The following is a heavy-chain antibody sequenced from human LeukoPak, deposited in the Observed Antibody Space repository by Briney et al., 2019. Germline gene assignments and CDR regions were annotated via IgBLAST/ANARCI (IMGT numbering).Heavy chain of an antibody. J-gene: IGHJ4*02. CDR2: ISDSGGRT. D-gene: IGHD3-22*01. V-gene: IGHV3-23*01. Sequence: GGSLRLSCAVSGITLGNYGMSWVRQAPGKGLEWVAGISDSGGRTNYADSVKGRFTISRDNSKNTLYLQMNSLRAEDKAVYFCAKRGVVIRVILVGFHKEAYYFDSWGQGALVTVSS. CDR3: AKRGVVIRVILVGFHKEAYYFDS. CDR1: GITLGNYG.